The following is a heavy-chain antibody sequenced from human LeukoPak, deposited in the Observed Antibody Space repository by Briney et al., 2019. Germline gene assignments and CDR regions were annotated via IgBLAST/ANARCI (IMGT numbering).Heavy chain of an antibody. CDR2: IKQDGSEK. CDR1: GFTFRSFW. CDR3: ARESYYYDSSGYYF. D-gene: IGHD3-22*01. Sequence: QSGGSLRLSYAASGFTFRSFWMSWVRLAPGKGLEWVANIKQDGSEKYYVDSVKGRFTISRDNAKNSLYLQMNSLRAEDTAVYYCARESYYYDSSGYYFWGQGTLVTVSS. J-gene: IGHJ4*02. V-gene: IGHV3-7*03.